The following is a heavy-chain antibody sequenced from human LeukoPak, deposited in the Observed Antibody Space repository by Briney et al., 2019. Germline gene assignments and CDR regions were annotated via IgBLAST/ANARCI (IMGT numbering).Heavy chain of an antibody. D-gene: IGHD6-13*01. CDR3: ARHGTGTATDY. V-gene: IGHV5-51*01. CDR2: IYPGDSDT. J-gene: IGHJ4*02. CDR1: GYRFTSYW. Sequence: GAALKISFKGSGYRFTSYWIGWVRPMPGKGLEWMGIIYPGDSDTRYSPSFQGQVTISADKSISTAYLQWSSLKASDTATYYCARHGTGTATDYWGQGTLVTVSS.